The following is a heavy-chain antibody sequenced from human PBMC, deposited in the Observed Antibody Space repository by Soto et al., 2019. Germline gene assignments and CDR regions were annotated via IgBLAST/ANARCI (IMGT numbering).Heavy chain of an antibody. Sequence: QVQLQESGPGLVKPSETLSLTCTVSGGSISSYYWSWIRQPPGKGLEWIGYIYYSGSTNYNPSLKSRVTISVDTSKNQFSLKLSSVTAADTAGYYCARHYLGTVTRTVFSAFDICGQGTMVTVSS. J-gene: IGHJ3*02. CDR2: IYYSGST. V-gene: IGHV4-59*08. CDR1: GGSISSYY. CDR3: ARHYLGTVTRTVFSAFDI. D-gene: IGHD4-17*01.